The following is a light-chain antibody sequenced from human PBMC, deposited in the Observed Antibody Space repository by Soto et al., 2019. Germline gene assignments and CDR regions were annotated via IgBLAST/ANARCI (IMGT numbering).Light chain of an antibody. J-gene: IGLJ2*01. CDR2: EVT. Sequence: QSALTQPASVTGSPGQSITISCTGTSSDIGGYMYVSWYQQHPGKAPKLMIYEVTNRPSGVSARFSGSKSGNTASLTISGLLAEDEANYYCSSYTTSTTLVVFGGGTKVTVL. CDR1: SSDIGGYMY. CDR3: SSYTTSTTLVV. V-gene: IGLV2-14*01.